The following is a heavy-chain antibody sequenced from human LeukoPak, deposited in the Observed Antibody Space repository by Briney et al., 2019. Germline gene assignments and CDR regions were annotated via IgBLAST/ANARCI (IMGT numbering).Heavy chain of an antibody. CDR3: VRDATKVRTTGFFAY. Sequence: QPGGSLRLSCSASGFTFSTYAMHWVRQAPGKGLEYVSAISSNGGSTYYADSVKGRFTISRDSSRNTLYLQMSTLRPEDTAICYCVRDATKVRTTGFFAYWGQGTLVTVSS. D-gene: IGHD3-10*01. CDR1: GFTFSTYA. V-gene: IGHV3-64D*06. J-gene: IGHJ4*02. CDR2: ISSNGGST.